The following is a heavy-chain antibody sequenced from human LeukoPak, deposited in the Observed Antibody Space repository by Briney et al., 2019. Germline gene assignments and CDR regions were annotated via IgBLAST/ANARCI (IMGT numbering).Heavy chain of an antibody. Sequence: SVKVSCKDSGGTFSSYSINWVRQAPRQGLEWMGGIIPLFNTPNYAQKFQGRVTITADESTSTAYMELSSLRSEDTAVYYCARDSVDTGSKVVGPFDYWGQGTLVTVSS. CDR2: IIPLFNTP. J-gene: IGHJ4*02. CDR3: ARDSVDTGSKVVGPFDY. CDR1: GGTFSSYS. V-gene: IGHV1-69*13. D-gene: IGHD5-18*01.